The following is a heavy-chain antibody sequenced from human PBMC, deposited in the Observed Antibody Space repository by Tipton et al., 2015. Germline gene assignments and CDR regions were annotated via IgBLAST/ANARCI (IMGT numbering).Heavy chain of an antibody. J-gene: IGHJ5*02. D-gene: IGHD3-10*01. V-gene: IGHV4-38-2*01. CDR1: AYSISSDYY. CDR2: ISHSGNT. Sequence: TLSLTCAVSAYSISSDYYWGWIRQPPGKGLEWIGSISHSGNTYYNPSLTSRVSISVDTSKNQFSLKLNSVTAADTAVYYCAGGYYGSGSYSPGDWFDPWGRGTLVTVSS. CDR3: AGGYYGSGSYSPGDWFDP.